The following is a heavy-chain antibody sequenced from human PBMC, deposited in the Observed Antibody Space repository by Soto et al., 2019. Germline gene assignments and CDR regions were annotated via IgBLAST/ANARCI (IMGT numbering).Heavy chain of an antibody. J-gene: IGHJ2*01. CDR2: IYHSGST. D-gene: IGHD2-21*02. V-gene: IGHV4-4*02. CDR1: GGSISSSNW. CDR3: ARSLVVVTYGWYFDL. Sequence: QVQLQESGPGLVKPSGTLSLTCAVPGGSISSSNWWSWVRQPPGKGLEWIGEIYHSGSTNYNPSLKSRVTISVDKSKNQFSLKLSSVTAADTAVYYCARSLVVVTYGWYFDLWGRGTLVTVSS.